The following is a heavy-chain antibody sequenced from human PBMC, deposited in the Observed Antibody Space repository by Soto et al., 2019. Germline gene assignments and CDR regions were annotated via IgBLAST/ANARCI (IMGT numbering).Heavy chain of an antibody. CDR2: IEHSGGT. J-gene: IGHJ4*02. V-gene: IGHV4-39*01. CDR1: GGSISNSRFY. D-gene: IGHD3-3*01. Sequence: ETLSLTCTVSGGSISNSRFYWGWIRQPPGQGLEWVGSIEHSGGTYLSPSLQSRVTISVDTSKNEFSLKLNSVNAADTAVYYCARGHGGITAFGAPGHFDSWGQGTLVTVSS. CDR3: ARGHGGITAFGAPGHFDS.